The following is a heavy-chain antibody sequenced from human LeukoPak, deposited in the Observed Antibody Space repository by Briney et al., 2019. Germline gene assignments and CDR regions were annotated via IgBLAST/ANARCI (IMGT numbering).Heavy chain of an antibody. CDR2: IHYSGST. D-gene: IGHD2-15*01. V-gene: IGHV4-39*07. J-gene: IGHJ4*02. Sequence: PSETLSLTCTVSGDSISASSNYWGWIRQPPGKGLDWIGSIHYSGSTYYNPTLKSRVTVSVDTSKNQFSLKLNSVTAADTAVYYCARTTLDIVVAVAVTFDFWGQGTLVAVSS. CDR3: ARTTLDIVVAVAVTFDF. CDR1: GDSISASSNY.